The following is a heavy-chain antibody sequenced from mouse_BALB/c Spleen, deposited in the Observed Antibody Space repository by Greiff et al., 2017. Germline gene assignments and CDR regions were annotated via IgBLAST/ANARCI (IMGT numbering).Heavy chain of an antibody. J-gene: IGHJ4*01. Sequence: QVQLQQPGAELVKPGASVKLSCKASGYTFTSYWMHWVKQRPGQGLEWIGEIDPSDSYTNYNQKFKGKATLTVDKSSSTAYMQLSSLTSEDSAVYYCARWTYYGSSHYAMDYWGQGTSVTVSS. D-gene: IGHD1-1*01. CDR2: IDPSDSYT. CDR3: ARWTYYGSSHYAMDY. V-gene: IGHV1-69*02. CDR1: GYTFTSYW.